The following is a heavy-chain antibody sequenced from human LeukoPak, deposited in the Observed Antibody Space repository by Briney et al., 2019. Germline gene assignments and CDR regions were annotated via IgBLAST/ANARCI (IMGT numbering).Heavy chain of an antibody. CDR3: ARDLFRRANPRLNNWFDP. D-gene: IGHD2-21*01. J-gene: IGHJ5*02. Sequence: GGSLRLSCAASGFTFSSYSMNWVRQAPGKGLEWVSSISSSSSYIYYADSVKGRFTTSRDNAKNSLYLQMNSLRAEDTAVYYCARDLFRRANPRLNNWFDPWGQGTLVTVSS. V-gene: IGHV3-21*01. CDR1: GFTFSSYS. CDR2: ISSSSSYI.